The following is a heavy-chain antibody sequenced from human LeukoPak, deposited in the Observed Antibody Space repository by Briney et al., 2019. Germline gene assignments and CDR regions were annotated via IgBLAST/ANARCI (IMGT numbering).Heavy chain of an antibody. J-gene: IGHJ6*04. V-gene: IGHV3-23*05. CDR2: ISISGYT. CDR1: GFIFSDSV. D-gene: IGHD3-16*01. CDR3: ARRTSGAKDL. Sequence: GGSLRLSCAASGFIFSDSVMSWGRQAPGKGLQWVAAISISGYTDNVDSLKGRFSISRDNSKDTLYLQMNSLRVEDTAVDYCARRTSGAKDLWGKGTTVTVSP.